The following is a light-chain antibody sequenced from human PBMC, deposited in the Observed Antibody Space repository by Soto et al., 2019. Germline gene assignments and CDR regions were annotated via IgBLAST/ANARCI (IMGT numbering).Light chain of an antibody. Sequence: QSVLTQPRSVSGSPGQSVTISCTGTSSDVGGYNYVSWYQQHPGKAPKLMIYDVSKRPSGVPDRFSGSKSGNTASLTISGLQAEDEADYYCCSHAGSYTLYFFGSGTKVTVL. CDR2: DVS. CDR1: SSDVGGYNY. J-gene: IGLJ1*01. V-gene: IGLV2-11*01. CDR3: CSHAGSYTLYF.